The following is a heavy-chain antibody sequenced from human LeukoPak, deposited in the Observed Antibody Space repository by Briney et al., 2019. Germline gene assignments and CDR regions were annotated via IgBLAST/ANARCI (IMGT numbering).Heavy chain of an antibody. CDR2: IYTSGST. J-gene: IGHJ5*02. CDR1: GGSISSGSYY. D-gene: IGHD6-13*01. Sequence: SETLSLTCTVSGGSISSGSYYWSWIRQPAGKGLEWIGRIYTSGSTNYNPSLKSRVTISLDTSKNQFSLKLSSVTAADTAVYYCARVVYGSSSWYWSNWFDPWGQGTLVTVSS. CDR3: ARVVYGSSSWYWSNWFDP. V-gene: IGHV4-61*02.